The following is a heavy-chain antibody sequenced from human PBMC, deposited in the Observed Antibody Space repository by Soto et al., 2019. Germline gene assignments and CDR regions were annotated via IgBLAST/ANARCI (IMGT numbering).Heavy chain of an antibody. Sequence: QVQLVESGGGVVQPGRSLRLSCAASGFTFSSYGMHWVRQAPGKGLEWVAGIWYDGSNKYYADSVKGRFTISRDNSKNTLYLQMNSLRAEDTAVYYCARDVVRGTYGMDVWGQGTTVTVSS. J-gene: IGHJ6*02. CDR1: GFTFSSYG. D-gene: IGHD3-10*01. CDR3: ARDVVRGTYGMDV. V-gene: IGHV3-33*01. CDR2: IWYDGSNK.